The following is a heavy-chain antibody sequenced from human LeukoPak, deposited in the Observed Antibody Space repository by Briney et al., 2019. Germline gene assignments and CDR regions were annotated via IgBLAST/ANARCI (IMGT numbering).Heavy chain of an antibody. Sequence: SETLSLTCAVSGYSINSGYYWGWIRQPPGKGLEWIGSIYHSGSTYYNPSLKSRVTISVDTSKNQFSLKLSSVTAADTAVYYCASLIPIAARLYDYWGQGTLVTVSS. D-gene: IGHD6-6*01. CDR2: IYHSGST. V-gene: IGHV4-38-2*01. J-gene: IGHJ4*02. CDR3: ASLIPIAARLYDY. CDR1: GYSINSGYY.